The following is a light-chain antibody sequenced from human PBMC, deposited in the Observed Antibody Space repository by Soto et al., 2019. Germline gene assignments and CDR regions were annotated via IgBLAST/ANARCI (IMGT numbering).Light chain of an antibody. J-gene: IGLJ1*01. CDR1: SSDVGTYKP. Sequence: QSVLTQPASVSGSPGQSITISCTGTSSDVGTYKPVSWYQQYPGKAPKVIIYDDTKRPSGVSSRFSGSKSGNTASLTISGLQAEDEADYYCSSYSSTKTRVFGTGTKVTVL. CDR3: SSYSSTKTRV. CDR2: DDT. V-gene: IGLV2-14*02.